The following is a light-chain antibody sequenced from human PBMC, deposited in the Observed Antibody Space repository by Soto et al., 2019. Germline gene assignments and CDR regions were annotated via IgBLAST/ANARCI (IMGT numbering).Light chain of an antibody. CDR2: SNN. Sequence: QSVLTQSPSASGTPGQRVTISCSGSNSNIGSNTVNWYQQLPGTAPKLLIYSNNQRPSGVPDRFSGSKSGTSASLAISGLQSEDEADYYCAAWDDSLVGLVFGGGPKVTVL. V-gene: IGLV1-44*01. J-gene: IGLJ2*01. CDR1: NSNIGSNT. CDR3: AAWDDSLVGLV.